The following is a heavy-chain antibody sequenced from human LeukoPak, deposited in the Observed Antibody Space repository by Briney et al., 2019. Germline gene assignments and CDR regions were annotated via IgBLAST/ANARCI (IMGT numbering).Heavy chain of an antibody. CDR2: IYHSGRA. CDR3: ARGGDYLFDY. Sequence: SETLSLTCAVSGGSISSSHWWTWVRQPPGKGLEWIGEIYHSGRANYNPSLKSRVIISLDKSKNQFSLKLSSVTAADTAVYYCARGGDYLFDYWGQGTLVTVSS. J-gene: IGHJ4*02. V-gene: IGHV4-4*02. CDR1: GGSISSSHW. D-gene: IGHD4-17*01.